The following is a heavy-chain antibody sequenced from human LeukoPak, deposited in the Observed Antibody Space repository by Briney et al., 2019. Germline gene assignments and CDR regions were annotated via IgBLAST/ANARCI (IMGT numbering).Heavy chain of an antibody. CDR2: IKQDGSEK. CDR3: ASRRETYYDILTGYYFDH. D-gene: IGHD3-9*01. V-gene: IGHV3-7*01. CDR1: GFTFSSCW. Sequence: PGGSLRLSCAASGFTFSSCWMSWVRQAPGKGLEWVANIKQDGSEKYYVDSVKGRFTISRDNTKNSLYLQMNSLTAEDTAVYYSASRRETYYDILTGYYFDHWGQGTMVTVSS. J-gene: IGHJ4*02.